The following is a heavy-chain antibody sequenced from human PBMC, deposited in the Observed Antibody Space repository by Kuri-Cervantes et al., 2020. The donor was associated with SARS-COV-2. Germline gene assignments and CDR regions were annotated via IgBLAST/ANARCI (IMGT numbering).Heavy chain of an antibody. CDR3: ARAPGYCSGGSCYSGGGY. CDR2: FDPEDGET. D-gene: IGHD2-15*01. J-gene: IGHJ4*02. CDR1: GYTLTELS. V-gene: IGHV1-24*01. Sequence: ASVKVSCKVSGYTLTELSMHWVRQAPGKGLEWMGGFDPEDGETIYAQKFQGRVTVTADKSTSTAYMELSSLRSEDTAVYYCARAPGYCSGGSCYSGGGYWGQGTLVTVSS.